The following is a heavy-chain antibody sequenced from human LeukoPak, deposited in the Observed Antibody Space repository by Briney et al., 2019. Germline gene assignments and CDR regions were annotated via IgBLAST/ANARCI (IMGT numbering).Heavy chain of an antibody. Sequence: SETLSLTCTVSGGSISSGGYYWSWIRQHPGKGLEWIGYIYYSGSTYYNPSLKSRVTISVDTSKNQFSLKLSSVTAADTAVYYCARVIFGVVTYFDYWGQGTLVTVSS. CDR1: GGSISSGGYY. CDR2: IYYSGST. D-gene: IGHD3-3*01. V-gene: IGHV4-31*03. CDR3: ARVIFGVVTYFDY. J-gene: IGHJ4*02.